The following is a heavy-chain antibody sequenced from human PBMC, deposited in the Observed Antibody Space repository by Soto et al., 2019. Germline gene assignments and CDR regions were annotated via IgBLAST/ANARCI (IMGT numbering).Heavy chain of an antibody. D-gene: IGHD2-2*01. V-gene: IGHV4-30-4*01. CDR3: ARDLAHCSSTSCSRMDV. CDR1: GGSISRGDYY. CDR2: IYYSGST. Sequence: PSETLSLTCTVSGGSISRGDYYWSWIRQPPGKGLEWIGYIYYSGSTYYNPSLKSRVTISVDTSKNRCSLKLSSVTAADTAVYYCARDLAHCSSTSCSRMDVWGQGTTVTVSS. J-gene: IGHJ6*02.